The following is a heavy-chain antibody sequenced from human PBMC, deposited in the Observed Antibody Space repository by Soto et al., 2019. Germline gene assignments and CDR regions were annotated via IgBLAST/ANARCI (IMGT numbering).Heavy chain of an antibody. CDR1: GFTFSSYG. V-gene: IGHV3-30*18. Sequence: QVQLVESGGGVVQPGRSLRLSCAASGFTFSSYGMHWVRQAPGKGLEWVAVISYDGSNKYYADSVKGRFTISRDNSKNTLYLQMNSLRAEDTAVYYCAKDPGGYCTNGVCKGGDYWGRGTLVTVSS. CDR2: ISYDGSNK. CDR3: AKDPGGYCTNGVCKGGDY. D-gene: IGHD2-8*01. J-gene: IGHJ4*02.